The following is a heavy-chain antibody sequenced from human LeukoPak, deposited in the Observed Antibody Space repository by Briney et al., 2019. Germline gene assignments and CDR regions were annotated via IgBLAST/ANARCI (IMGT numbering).Heavy chain of an antibody. CDR1: GGSFSGYY. CDR3: ARVRITMILWSRIRNAFDI. D-gene: IGHD3-22*01. V-gene: IGHV4-34*01. J-gene: IGHJ3*02. CDR2: INHSGST. Sequence: SETLSLTCAVYGGSFSGYYWSWIRQPPGKGLEWIGEINHSGSTNYNPSLKSRVTISVDTSKNQFSLKLSSVTAADTAVYYCARVRITMILWSRIRNAFDIWGQGTMVTVSS.